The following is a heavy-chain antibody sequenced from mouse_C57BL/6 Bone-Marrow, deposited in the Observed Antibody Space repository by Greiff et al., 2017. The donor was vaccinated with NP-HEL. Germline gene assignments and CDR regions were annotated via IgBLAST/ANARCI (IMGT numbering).Heavy chain of an antibody. CDR3: ARRGNYYGSSYTEYYFDY. J-gene: IGHJ2*01. V-gene: IGHV1-9*01. Sequence: QVQLKQSGAELMKPGASVKLSCKATGYTFTGYWIEWVKQRPGHGLEWIGEILPGSGSTNYNEKFKGKATFTADSSSNTAYMQLSSLTTEDSAIYYCARRGNYYGSSYTEYYFDYWGQGTTLTVSS. CDR2: ILPGSGST. D-gene: IGHD1-1*01. CDR1: GYTFTGYW.